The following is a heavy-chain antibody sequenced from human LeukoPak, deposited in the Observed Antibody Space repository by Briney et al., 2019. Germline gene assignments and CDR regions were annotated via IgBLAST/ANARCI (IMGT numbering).Heavy chain of an antibody. Sequence: SQTLSLTCTVAGGSISSGDDGWSWIRQPPGKGLEWIAYMYYSGSTYYNPSLKSRVTMSADTSKNQLSLKLSSATAADTAVYYCARPYYYDSRIDPWGQGILVTVSS. CDR1: GGSISSGDDG. CDR3: ARPYYYDSRIDP. V-gene: IGHV4-30-4*01. D-gene: IGHD3-22*01. CDR2: MYYSGST. J-gene: IGHJ5*02.